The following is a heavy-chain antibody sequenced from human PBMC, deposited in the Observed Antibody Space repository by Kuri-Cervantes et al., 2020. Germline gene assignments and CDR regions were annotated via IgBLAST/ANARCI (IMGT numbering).Heavy chain of an antibody. J-gene: IGHJ5*02. CDR2: ISYDGSNK. V-gene: IGHV3-30-3*01. CDR3: ARRSVPDP. Sequence: GGSLRLSCAASGFTFSSYAMHWVRQAPGKGLEWVAVISYDGSNKYYADSVKGRFTISRDNSKNTLYLQMNSLRAEDTTVYYCARRSVPDPWGQGTLVTVSS. CDR1: GFTFSSYA.